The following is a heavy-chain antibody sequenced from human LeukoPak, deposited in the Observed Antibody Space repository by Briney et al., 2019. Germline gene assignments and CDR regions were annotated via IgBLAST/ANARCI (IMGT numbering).Heavy chain of an antibody. V-gene: IGHV3-7*01. CDR2: INQDGSEK. J-gene: IGHJ4*02. CDR3: ARDPSYYYRSGYSY. Sequence: PGGSLRLSCAASQFTFSSHWMSWLRQAPGKGLEWVANINQDGSEKYYVDSVKGRFTISRDNTKSSLFLQMNTLRPEDTAVYYCARDPSYYYRSGYSYWDQATVVTVSS. CDR1: QFTFSSHW. D-gene: IGHD3-22*01.